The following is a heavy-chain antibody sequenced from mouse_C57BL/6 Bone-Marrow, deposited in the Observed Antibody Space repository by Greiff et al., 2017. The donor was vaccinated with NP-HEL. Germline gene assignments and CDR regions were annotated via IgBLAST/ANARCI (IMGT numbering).Heavy chain of an antibody. CDR2: ISPRSGNT. V-gene: IGHV1-81*01. CDR1: GYTFTSYG. CDR3: AREGAGQYFDV. D-gene: IGHD3-3*01. J-gene: IGHJ1*03. Sequence: QVQLKQSGAELARPGASVKLSCKASGYTFTSYGISWVKQSTGPGLEWIGEISPRSGNTYYNEKFKGKATLTADKSSSTAYMELRSLTSEDSAVYFCAREGAGQYFDVWGTGTTVTVSS.